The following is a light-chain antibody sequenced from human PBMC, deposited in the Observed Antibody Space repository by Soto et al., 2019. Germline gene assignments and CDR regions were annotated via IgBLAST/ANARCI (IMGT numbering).Light chain of an antibody. V-gene: IGKV1-39*01. Sequence: DIQMTQSPSSLSASVGDRVTITCLASQSISLYLNWYQQKPGQAPKLLIFAASNLQSGVPSRFSGSGSGTELTLTISSLQPEDFVTYICQQSFSTPWKFGQGTKVDI. J-gene: IGKJ1*01. CDR1: QSISLY. CDR2: AAS. CDR3: QQSFSTPWK.